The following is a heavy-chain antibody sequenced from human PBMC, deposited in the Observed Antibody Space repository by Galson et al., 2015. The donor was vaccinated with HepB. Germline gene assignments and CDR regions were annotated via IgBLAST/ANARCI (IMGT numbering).Heavy chain of an antibody. Sequence: SVKVSCKASGYIFTSYYLHWVRQAPGQGLEWMGIIYPTGGSTTYAQRFQGRITMTRDTSTTTVYLELSSLRSEDTAVYYCARDEKNHFDYWGQGTLVTVSS. D-gene: IGHD2/OR15-2a*01. CDR3: ARDEKNHFDY. CDR1: GYIFTSYY. CDR2: IYPTGGST. J-gene: IGHJ4*02. V-gene: IGHV1-46*01.